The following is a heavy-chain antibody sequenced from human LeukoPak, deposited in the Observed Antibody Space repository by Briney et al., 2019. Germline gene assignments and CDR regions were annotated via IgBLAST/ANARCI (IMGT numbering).Heavy chain of an antibody. CDR1: GFTFSSYG. CDR3: LRGAGEGPDY. Sequence: GGSLRLSCAASGFTFSSYGMHWVRQAPGKGLEWVAVISYDGSNKYYADSVKGRFTISRDNSKNTLYLQMNSLRAEDTAVYYCLRGAGEGPDYWGQGTLVTVSS. D-gene: IGHD1-26*01. J-gene: IGHJ4*02. V-gene: IGHV3-30*03. CDR2: ISYDGSNK.